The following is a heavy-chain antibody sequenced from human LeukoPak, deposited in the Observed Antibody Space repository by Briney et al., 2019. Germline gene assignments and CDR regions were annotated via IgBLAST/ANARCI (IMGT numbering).Heavy chain of an antibody. Sequence: SETLSLTCTVSGGSISSYYWSWIRQPPGKGLEWIGYIYYSGSTNYNPSLKSRVTISVDTSKNQFSLKLNPVTAADTAVYYCARGGTVWNFDYWGQGTLVTVSS. CDR2: IYYSGST. CDR3: ARGGTVWNFDY. V-gene: IGHV4-59*12. D-gene: IGHD1-1*01. J-gene: IGHJ4*02. CDR1: GGSISSYY.